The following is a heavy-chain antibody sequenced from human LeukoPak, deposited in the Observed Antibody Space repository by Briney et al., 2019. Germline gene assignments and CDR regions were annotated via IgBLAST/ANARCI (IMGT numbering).Heavy chain of an antibody. D-gene: IGHD2-21*01. CDR1: GGTFSSYA. CDR3: ARERYCGGDCPHDAFDI. CDR2: IIPIFGTA. V-gene: IGHV1-69*13. J-gene: IGHJ3*02. Sequence: GASVKVSCKASGGTFSSYAISWVRQAPGQGLERMGGIIPIFGTANYAQKFQGRVTITADESTSTAYMELSSLRSEDTAVYYCARERYCGGDCPHDAFDIWGQGTMVTVSS.